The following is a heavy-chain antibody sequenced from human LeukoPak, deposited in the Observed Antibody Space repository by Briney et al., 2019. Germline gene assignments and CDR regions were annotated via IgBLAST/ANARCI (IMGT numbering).Heavy chain of an antibody. J-gene: IGHJ6*03. Sequence: GGSLRLSCAASGFTVSSNYMSWVRQAPGKGLEWVSVIYSGGSTYYADSVKGRFTITRDNSKNTLYLQMNSLRAEDTAVYYCARGSKEDSYGWVYYYYMDVWGKGTTVTISS. V-gene: IGHV3-53*01. CDR1: GFTVSSNY. CDR2: IYSGGST. CDR3: ARGSKEDSYGWVYYYYMDV. D-gene: IGHD5-18*01.